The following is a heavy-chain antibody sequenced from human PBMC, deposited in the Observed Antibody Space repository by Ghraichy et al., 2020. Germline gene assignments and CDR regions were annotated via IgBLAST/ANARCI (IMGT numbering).Heavy chain of an antibody. J-gene: IGHJ4*02. V-gene: IGHV4-4*08. CDR2: LYTSGST. D-gene: IGHD2-8*01. CDR3: AGGVYGIRGFSADY. Sequence: SQTLSLPCTVSVGSINNHFWTWIRQPPGKGLEWIAFLYTSGSTYYNSSLTSRVTISIDTSKNQISLNMMSVDAADTAVYYFAGGVYGIRGFSADYWGQGTLVTVSS. CDR1: VGSINNHF.